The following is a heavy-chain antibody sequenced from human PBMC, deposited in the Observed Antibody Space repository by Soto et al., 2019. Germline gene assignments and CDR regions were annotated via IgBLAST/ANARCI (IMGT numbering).Heavy chain of an antibody. CDR3: ARYLGCSSPSCNYGMDV. J-gene: IGHJ6*02. Sequence: GESLKISCKGSGYSFTSYWIGWVRQMPGKGLEWMGIIYPGDSDTRYSPSFQGQVTISADKSISTAYLQWSSLKASDTAMYYCARYLGCSSPSCNYGMDVWGQGTTVTGSS. CDR1: GYSFTSYW. CDR2: IYPGDSDT. D-gene: IGHD2-2*01. V-gene: IGHV5-51*01.